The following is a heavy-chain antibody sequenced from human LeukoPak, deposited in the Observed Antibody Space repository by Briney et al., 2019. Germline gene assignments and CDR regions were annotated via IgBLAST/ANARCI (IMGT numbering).Heavy chain of an antibody. V-gene: IGHV3-23*01. CDR2: ISGSGGST. CDR3: AKRKETVTSYYFDY. CDR1: AFTFSSYG. D-gene: IGHD4-17*01. J-gene: IGHJ4*02. Sequence: QPGGSLRLSCAASAFTFSSYGMSSVRQAPGKGLEWVSAISGSGGSTYYADSVKGRFTIYRDNSKNPLYLQMNSLRAEDTAVYYCAKRKETVTSYYFDYWGQGTLVTVSS.